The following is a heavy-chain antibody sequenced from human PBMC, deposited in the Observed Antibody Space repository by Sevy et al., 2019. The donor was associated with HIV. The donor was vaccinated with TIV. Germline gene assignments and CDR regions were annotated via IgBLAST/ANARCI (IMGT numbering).Heavy chain of an antibody. J-gene: IGHJ4*02. Sequence: SETLSLTCTASGGSVSSGSYYWSWIRQPPGKGLEWIGYIYYSGSTNYNPSLKSRVTISVDTSKNQFSLKLSSVTAADTAVYYCARDPYGSGSDRHYGIDYWGQGTLVTVSS. V-gene: IGHV4-61*01. CDR2: IYYSGST. D-gene: IGHD3-10*01. CDR1: GGSVSSGSYY. CDR3: ARDPYGSGSDRHYGIDY.